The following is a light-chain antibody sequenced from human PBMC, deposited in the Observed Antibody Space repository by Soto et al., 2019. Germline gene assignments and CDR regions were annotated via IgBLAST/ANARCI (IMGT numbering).Light chain of an antibody. J-gene: IGKJ2*01. CDR3: QQGHNWPLT. V-gene: IGKV3-15*01. CDR2: SAS. CDR1: QSISTE. Sequence: EIVMTQSPATLSVSPGERATLSCRDSQSISTELAWYQQKPGQPPRLLIYSASTRATGVPARFTGSGSGSEFTLTISGLHSEDFAVYYCQQGHNWPLTFGQGTRLEI.